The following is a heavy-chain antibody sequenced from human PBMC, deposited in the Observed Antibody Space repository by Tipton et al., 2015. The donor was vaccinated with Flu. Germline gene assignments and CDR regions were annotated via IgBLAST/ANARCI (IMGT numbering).Heavy chain of an antibody. Sequence: SLRLSCATSGFSLSNYWMNWVRQAPGKGLVWVSHIDSGGSDTNYADSVKGRFTISRDNAKNTLFLQMNSLRDEDTGVYFCARDWGGMAVWGQGTTVTVSS. D-gene: IGHD3-16*01. J-gene: IGHJ6*02. CDR3: ARDWGGMAV. V-gene: IGHV3-74*01. CDR1: GFSLSNYW. CDR2: IDSGGSDT.